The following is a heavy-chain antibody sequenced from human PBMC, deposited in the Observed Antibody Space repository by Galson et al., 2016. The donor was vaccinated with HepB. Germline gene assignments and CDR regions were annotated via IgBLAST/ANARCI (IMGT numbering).Heavy chain of an antibody. CDR3: ARDGGGSSGYYLDY. D-gene: IGHD3-22*01. CDR2: IWYDGSNK. V-gene: IGHV3-33*01. J-gene: IGHJ4*02. Sequence: SLRLSCAASGFTFSSYGMHWDRQAPGKGLEWVAVIWYDGSNKYYADSVKGRFTIFRDNSKNTLYLQMNSLRAEDTAVYYCARDGGGSSGYYLDYWGQGTLVTVSS. CDR1: GFTFSSYG.